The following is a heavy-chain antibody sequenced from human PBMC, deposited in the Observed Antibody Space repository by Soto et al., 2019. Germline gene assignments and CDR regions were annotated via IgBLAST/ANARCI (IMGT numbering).Heavy chain of an antibody. J-gene: IGHJ4*02. D-gene: IGHD3-9*01. CDR1: GFTFSNYA. V-gene: IGHV3-23*01. CDR3: AKAYFDILTGYFGDY. Sequence: VQLLESGGGLVQPGGSLRLSCAASGFTFSNYAMSWVRQAPGKGLEWVSGMSNSGSRTYYADSVKGRFIISKDNSKTTLYLQMNRLRPEDTAVYYCAKAYFDILTGYFGDYWGQGTLVSVSS. CDR2: MSNSGSRT.